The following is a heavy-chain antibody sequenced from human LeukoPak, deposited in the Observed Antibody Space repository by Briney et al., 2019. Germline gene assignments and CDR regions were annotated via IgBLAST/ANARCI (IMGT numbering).Heavy chain of an antibody. CDR3: ARDLGTDGSSYSDY. V-gene: IGHV4-59*01. D-gene: IGHD2-15*01. CDR1: GGSISSYY. J-gene: IGHJ4*02. CDR2: IYYSGST. Sequence: SETLSLTCTVSGGSISSYYWSWIRQPPGKGLEWIGYIYYSGSTNYNPSLKSRVTISVDTSKNQFSLKLSSVTAADTAVYYCARDLGTDGSSYSDYWGQGTLVTVSS.